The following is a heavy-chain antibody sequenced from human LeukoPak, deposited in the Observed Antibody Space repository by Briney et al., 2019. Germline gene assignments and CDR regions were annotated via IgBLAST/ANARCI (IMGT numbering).Heavy chain of an antibody. CDR1: GYTFTSYY. Sequence: GASVKVSCKASGYTFTSYYIHWVRHAPGQRLEWRVVINLGGDNTDYPQHFQGRVTMTRDKSTRTVHMGLSSLRSEDTAVYYYARIRDGYNDAYDIWGQGTMVTVSS. CDR3: ARIRDGYNDAYDI. J-gene: IGHJ3*02. D-gene: IGHD5-24*01. CDR2: INLGGDNT. V-gene: IGHV1-46*01.